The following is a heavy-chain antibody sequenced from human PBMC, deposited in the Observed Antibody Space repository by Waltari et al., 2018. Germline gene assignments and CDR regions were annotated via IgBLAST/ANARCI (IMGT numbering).Heavy chain of an antibody. CDR2: IRSKTYGGTT. CDR1: GFTFGDYA. Sequence: EVQLVESGGGLVQPGRSLRLSCTASGFTFGDYAMSWVHQSPGKGLEWVGFIRSKTYGGTTEYAASVEGRFTISRDDSKSIAYLQLNSLKTEDTAVYYCTRDRKDHIGFDPWGQGTLVTVSS. V-gene: IGHV3-49*04. CDR3: TRDRKDHIGFDP. D-gene: IGHD2-15*01. J-gene: IGHJ5*02.